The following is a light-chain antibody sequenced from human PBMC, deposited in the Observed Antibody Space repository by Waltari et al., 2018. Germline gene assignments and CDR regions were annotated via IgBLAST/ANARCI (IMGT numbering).Light chain of an antibody. CDR3: GTWDDSLSRPV. V-gene: IGLV1-47*01. J-gene: IGLJ3*02. CDR2: KNN. Sequence: QSVLTQPPSASGTPGQRVTISCSGSSSNIKSNYVYWYQQFPGTAPKVLMFKNNQRPSGVSDRFSASKSGASASLAISGLRSDDEADYYCGTWDDSLSRPVFGGGTKLTVL. CDR1: SSNIKSNY.